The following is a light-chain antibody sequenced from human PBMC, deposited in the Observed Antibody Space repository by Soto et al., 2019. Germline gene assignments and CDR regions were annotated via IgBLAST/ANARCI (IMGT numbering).Light chain of an antibody. V-gene: IGKV3-20*01. CDR1: QSVSSSY. Sequence: EIVLTQSPGTLSLSPVERATLSCMASQSVSSSYLAWYQQKPGQAPRLLIYGASSRATGIPDRFSGSGSGTDFTLTISRLEPEDFAVYYCQQYGSSPATFGQGTKVDI. CDR2: GAS. CDR3: QQYGSSPAT. J-gene: IGKJ1*01.